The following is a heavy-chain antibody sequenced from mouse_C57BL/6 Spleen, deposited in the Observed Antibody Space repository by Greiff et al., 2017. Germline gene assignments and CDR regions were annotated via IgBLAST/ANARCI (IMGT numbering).Heavy chain of an antibody. Sequence: QVQLQQSGPGLVQPSQSLSITCTVSGFSLTSYGVHWVRQSPGKGLEWLGVIWSGGSTDYNAAFISRLSISKDNSKSQVFFKMNSLQADDTAIYCCARSPHLPWYFDVWGTGTTVTVSS. CDR2: IWSGGST. J-gene: IGHJ1*03. V-gene: IGHV2-2*01. CDR1: GFSLTSYG. CDR3: ARSPHLPWYFDV.